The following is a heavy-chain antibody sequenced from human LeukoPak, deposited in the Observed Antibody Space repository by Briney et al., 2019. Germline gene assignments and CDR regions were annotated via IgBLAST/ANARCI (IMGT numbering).Heavy chain of an antibody. J-gene: IGHJ4*02. CDR1: GGSLNSHI. Sequence: GASVKVSCKASGGSLNSHIFTWVRQAPGQGLEWMGKITPVIDVSKYAQKFQGRLTITADKSTATVYMELSGLKSDDTAVYYCASTPPLDYWGQGTLVTVSS. D-gene: IGHD1-14*01. CDR3: ASTPPLDY. V-gene: IGHV1-69*02. CDR2: ITPVIDVS.